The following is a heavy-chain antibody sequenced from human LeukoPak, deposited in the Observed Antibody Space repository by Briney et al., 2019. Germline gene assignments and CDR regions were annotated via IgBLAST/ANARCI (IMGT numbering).Heavy chain of an antibody. J-gene: IGHJ3*02. Sequence: PGGSLRLSCAASGFTFSSYAMSWVRQAPGKGLDWVSAVIGSGGRTYYADSVKGRFTISRDNSKNTLYLQMNSLRAEDTAVYYCAKMGYSSTWGNSDAFDIWGQGTMVTVSS. D-gene: IGHD6-13*01. CDR2: VIGSGGRT. CDR3: AKMGYSSTWGNSDAFDI. CDR1: GFTFSSYA. V-gene: IGHV3-23*01.